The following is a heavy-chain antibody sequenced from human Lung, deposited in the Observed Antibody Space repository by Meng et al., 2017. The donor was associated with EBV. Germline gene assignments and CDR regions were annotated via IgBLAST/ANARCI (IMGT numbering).Heavy chain of an antibody. V-gene: IGHV3-30*18. Sequence: HLVGRGGSVGQPGRSLALSCGACGFIFSNFGFHWGRRAPGKGPEWVAIIPSDGSHNKYYTGSVTGRFTISRDNSKNTLYLQMNSLRTDETAVYYCAKDLSGRFDPWGQGTLVPSPQ. CDR3: AKDLSGRFDP. D-gene: IGHD1-14*01. CDR2: IPSDGSHNK. J-gene: IGHJ5*02. CDR1: GFIFSNFG.